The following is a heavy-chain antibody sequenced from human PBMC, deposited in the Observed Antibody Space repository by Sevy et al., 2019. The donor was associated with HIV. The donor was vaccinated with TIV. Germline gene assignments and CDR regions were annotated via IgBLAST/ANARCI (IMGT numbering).Heavy chain of an antibody. CDR3: AKVIRGSSRFDP. D-gene: IGHD6-13*01. CDR1: GFTFSSYA. V-gene: IGHV3-23*01. Sequence: GGSLRLSCAASGFTFSSYAMSWVRQAPGKGLEWVSAISGSGGSTYYADSVKGRFTISRDNSKNTLYLQMHSLRAEDTAVYYCAKVIRGSSRFDPWGQGTLVTVSS. J-gene: IGHJ5*02. CDR2: ISGSGGST.